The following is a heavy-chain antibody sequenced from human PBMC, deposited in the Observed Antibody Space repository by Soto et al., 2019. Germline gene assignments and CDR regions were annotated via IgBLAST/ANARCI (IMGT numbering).Heavy chain of an antibody. CDR3: ARGPYYYDSSGQEDAFDI. J-gene: IGHJ3*02. Sequence: ASVKVSCTASAYTFTGYYMHWVQQAPGQGLEWMGWINPNSGGTNYAQKFQGWVTMTRDTSISTAYMELSRLRSDDTAVYYCARGPYYYDSSGQEDAFDIWGQGTMVTVSS. CDR2: INPNSGGT. V-gene: IGHV1-2*04. D-gene: IGHD3-22*01. CDR1: AYTFTGYY.